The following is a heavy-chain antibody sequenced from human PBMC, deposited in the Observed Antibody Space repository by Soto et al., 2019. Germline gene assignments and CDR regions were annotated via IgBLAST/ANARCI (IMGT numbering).Heavy chain of an antibody. D-gene: IGHD3-9*01. V-gene: IGHV3-23*01. CDR2: ISGSGGST. CDR1: GFTFSSYA. J-gene: IGHJ4*02. Sequence: EVQLLESGGGLVQPGGSLRLSCAASGFTFSSYAMSWVRQAPGKGLVWVSAISGSGGSTYYADSVKGRFTISRDNSKTTLYLQMNSLRAEDTAVYYCATSDVDYDILTGYLDYWGQGTLVTVSS. CDR3: ATSDVDYDILTGYLDY.